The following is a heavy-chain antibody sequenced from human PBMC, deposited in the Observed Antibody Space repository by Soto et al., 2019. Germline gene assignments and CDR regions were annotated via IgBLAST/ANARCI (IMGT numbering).Heavy chain of an antibody. D-gene: IGHD6-13*01. CDR3: ARAGIAAAGQYYYYGMDV. CDR1: GFTFSSYG. J-gene: IGHJ6*02. CDR2: IWYDGSNK. V-gene: IGHV3-33*01. Sequence: GGSLRLSCAASGFTFSSYGVHWVRQAPGKGLEWVAVIWYDGSNKYYADSVKGRFTISRDNSKNTLYLQMNSLRAEDTAVYYCARAGIAAAGQYYYYGMDVWGQGTTVTVSS.